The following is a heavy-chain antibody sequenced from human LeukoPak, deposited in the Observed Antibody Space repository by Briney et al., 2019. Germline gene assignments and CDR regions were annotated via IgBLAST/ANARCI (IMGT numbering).Heavy chain of an antibody. Sequence: GGSLRLSCAASGFIVSGNYMSWVRQAPGKGLEWVSIIYSGGNTYYADSVKGRFTISRDNSKNTLYLQMNSLRAEDTAVYYCAKGTYDILTGYYFLDYWGQGTLVTVSS. D-gene: IGHD3-9*01. J-gene: IGHJ4*02. V-gene: IGHV3-53*01. CDR3: AKGTYDILTGYYFLDY. CDR2: IYSGGNT. CDR1: GFIVSGNY.